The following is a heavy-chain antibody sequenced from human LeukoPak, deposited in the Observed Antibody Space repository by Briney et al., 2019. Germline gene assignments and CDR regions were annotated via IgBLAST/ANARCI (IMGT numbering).Heavy chain of an antibody. CDR2: INHSGST. CDR3: ARGISVFGVVIMSYFDY. V-gene: IGHV4-34*01. Sequence: SETLSLTCAVYGGSFSGYYWSWIRQPPGKGLEWIEEINHSGSTNYNPSLKSRVTISVDTSKNRFSLKLSSVTAADTAVYYCARGISVFGVVIMSYFDYWGQGTLVTVSS. J-gene: IGHJ4*02. CDR1: GGSFSGYY. D-gene: IGHD3-3*01.